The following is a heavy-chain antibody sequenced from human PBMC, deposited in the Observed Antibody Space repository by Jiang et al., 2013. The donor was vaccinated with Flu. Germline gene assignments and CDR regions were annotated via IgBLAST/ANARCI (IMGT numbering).Heavy chain of an antibody. CDR2: TYYRSKWYN. V-gene: IGHV6-1*01. Sequence: QTLSLTCAISGDSVSSNSAAWNWIRQSPSRGLEWLGRTYYRSKWYNDYAVSVKSRITINPDTSKNQFSLQLNSVTPEDTAVYYCARTTRGYSYGYDYYYYGMDVWGQGTTVTVSS. CDR3: ARTTRGYSYGYDYYYYGMDV. D-gene: IGHD5-18*01. J-gene: IGHJ6*02. CDR1: GDSVSSNSAA.